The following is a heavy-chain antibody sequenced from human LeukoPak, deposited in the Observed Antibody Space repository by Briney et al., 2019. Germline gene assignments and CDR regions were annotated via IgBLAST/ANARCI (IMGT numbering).Heavy chain of an antibody. CDR3: ARDRAAGKRVDY. V-gene: IGHV1-18*01. CDR1: GYTFTSYG. Sequence: EASVKVSCKASGYTFTSYGISWVRQAPGQGLEWMGWISAYNGNTNYAQKLQGRVTMTTDTSTSTAYMELRSLRSDETAVYYCARDRAAGKRVDYWGQGTLVTVSS. D-gene: IGHD6-13*01. J-gene: IGHJ4*02. CDR2: ISAYNGNT.